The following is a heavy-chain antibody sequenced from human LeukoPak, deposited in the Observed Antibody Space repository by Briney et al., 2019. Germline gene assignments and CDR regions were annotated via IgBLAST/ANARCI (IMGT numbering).Heavy chain of an antibody. V-gene: IGHV3-23*01. Sequence: AISGSGGSTYYADSVKGRFTISRDNSKNTLYLQMNSLRAEDTAVYYCAKGGSSGPPRDYFDYWGQGTLVTVSS. CDR3: AKGGSSGPPRDYFDY. CDR2: ISGSGGST. D-gene: IGHD6-19*01. J-gene: IGHJ4*02.